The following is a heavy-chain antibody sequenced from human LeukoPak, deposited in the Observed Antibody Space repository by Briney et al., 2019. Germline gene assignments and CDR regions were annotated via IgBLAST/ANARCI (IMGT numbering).Heavy chain of an antibody. D-gene: IGHD6-19*01. CDR3: ARDLDFSSGPSDAFDI. V-gene: IGHV4-59*01. J-gene: IGHJ3*02. CDR2: IYYSGST. Sequence: SETLSLTCTVSGGSISSYYWSWIRQPPGKGLEWIGYIYYSGSTNYNPSLKSRVTISVDPSKNQFSLRLNSVTAADTAVYYCARDLDFSSGPSDAFDIWGQGTMVTVSS. CDR1: GGSISSYY.